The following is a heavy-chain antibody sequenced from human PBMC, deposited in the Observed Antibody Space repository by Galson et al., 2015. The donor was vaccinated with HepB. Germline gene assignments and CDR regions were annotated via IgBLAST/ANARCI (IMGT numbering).Heavy chain of an antibody. V-gene: IGHV3-30*04. J-gene: IGHJ6*02. D-gene: IGHD2-2*01. CDR2: ISYDGSNK. CDR1: GFTFSSYA. Sequence: SLRLSCAASGFTFSSYAMHWVRQAPGKGLEWVAVISYDGSNKYYADSVKGRFTISRDNSKNTLYLQMNSLRAEDTAVYYCARDSGGIVVVPAVDFRFYGMDVWGQGTTVTVSS. CDR3: ARDSGGIVVVPAVDFRFYGMDV.